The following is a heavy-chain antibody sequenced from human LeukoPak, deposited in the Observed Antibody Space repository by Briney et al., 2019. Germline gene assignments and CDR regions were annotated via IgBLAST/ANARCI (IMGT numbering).Heavy chain of an antibody. CDR2: IDQSGGA. V-gene: IGHV4-34*01. D-gene: IGHD3-3*01. Sequence: SETLSLTCAVYGESFSGYYWNWIRQPPGKGLEWIGEIDQSGGANYNPSLSGRVTMSVDTSKNQFSLKLSSVSATDTAVYYCSRRPQNHGTYDGPSGLDYWGQGTLVTVSS. CDR3: SRRPQNHGTYDGPSGLDY. J-gene: IGHJ4*02. CDR1: GESFSGYY.